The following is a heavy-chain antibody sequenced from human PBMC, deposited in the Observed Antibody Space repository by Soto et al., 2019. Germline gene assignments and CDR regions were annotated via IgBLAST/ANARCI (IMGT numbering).Heavy chain of an antibody. Sequence: SETLSLTCTVSGGSISSSSYYWGWIRQPPGKGLEWIGSIYYSGSTYYNPSLKSRVTISVDTSKDQFSLKLSSVTAADTAVYYCANYLGYCSSTSCYAPGDNWFDPWGQGTLVTVSS. CDR3: ANYLGYCSSTSCYAPGDNWFDP. D-gene: IGHD2-2*01. J-gene: IGHJ5*02. CDR2: IYYSGST. CDR1: GGSISSSSYY. V-gene: IGHV4-39*01.